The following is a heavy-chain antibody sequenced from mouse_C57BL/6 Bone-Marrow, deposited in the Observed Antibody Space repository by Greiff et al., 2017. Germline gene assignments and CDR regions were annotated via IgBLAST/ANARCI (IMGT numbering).Heavy chain of an antibody. D-gene: IGHD2-4*01. CDR3: ARSSYDSLAMDY. CDR2: IYPRSGNT. V-gene: IGHV1-81*01. J-gene: IGHJ4*01. CDR1: GYTFTSYG. Sequence: VHLVESGAELARPGASVKLSCKASGYTFTSYGISWVKQRTGQGLEWIGEIYPRSGNTYYNEKFKGKATLTADKSSSTAYMELRSLTSEDSAVYVCARSSYDSLAMDYWGQGTSVTVSS.